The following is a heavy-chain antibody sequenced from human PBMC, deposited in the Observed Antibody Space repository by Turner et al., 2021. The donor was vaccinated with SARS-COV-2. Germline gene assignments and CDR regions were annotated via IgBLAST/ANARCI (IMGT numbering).Heavy chain of an antibody. J-gene: IGHJ4*02. Sequence: EAQVVESGGGLLQPGGSLRLSCAASGFSVSSNFMNWVRQAPGEGLEWVSVIYNDGNTNYADSVKGRFTISRDSSKNTVYLQMNSLRAEDTAVYYCVRALSSLMDQWGQGTLVTVSP. D-gene: IGHD2-2*01. CDR1: GFSVSSNF. CDR2: IYNDGNT. CDR3: VRALSSLMDQ. V-gene: IGHV3-53*01.